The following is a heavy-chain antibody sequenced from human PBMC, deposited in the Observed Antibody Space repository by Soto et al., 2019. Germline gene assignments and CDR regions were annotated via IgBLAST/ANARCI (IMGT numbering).Heavy chain of an antibody. V-gene: IGHV5-51*01. J-gene: IGHJ6*02. Sequence: GESLKISCKGSGYTFTNYWIGWVRQMPGKGPEWMGIIYPGDSDTKYNPSFQGQVTISADKSITTTYLQWSSLKASDTAIYYCAASSFYYGMDVWGQGTTVTVS. D-gene: IGHD1-26*01. CDR2: IYPGDSDT. CDR1: GYTFTNYW. CDR3: AASSFYYGMDV.